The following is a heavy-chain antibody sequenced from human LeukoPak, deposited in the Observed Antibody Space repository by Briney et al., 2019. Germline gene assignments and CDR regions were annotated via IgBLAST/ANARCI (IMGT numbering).Heavy chain of an antibody. CDR3: ARTTYSSSQWDY. J-gene: IGHJ4*02. V-gene: IGHV4-59*01. CDR2: IYCTGST. D-gene: IGHD6-13*01. Sequence: SETLSLTCTVSGGSIGSYYWHWIRQPPGKGLEWIGYIYCTGSTNYNPSLTSRVTISVDPSKNQFSLKLNSVTAADTAIYYCARTTYSSSQWDYWGQGTLVTVFS. CDR1: GGSIGSYY.